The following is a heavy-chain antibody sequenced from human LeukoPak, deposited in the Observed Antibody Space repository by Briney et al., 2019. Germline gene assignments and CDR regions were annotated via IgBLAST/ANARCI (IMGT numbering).Heavy chain of an antibody. V-gene: IGHV3-30*18. D-gene: IGHD5-24*01. CDR1: GFTFSSYG. CDR3: AKDSGWIQFID. Sequence: GRSLRLSCAASGFTFSSYGMHWVRQAPGKGLEWVAVISYDGSNKYYADSVKGRFTISRDNSKNTLYLQMNSLRAEDTGVYYCAKDSGWIQFIDWGQGTPVTVSS. J-gene: IGHJ4*02. CDR2: ISYDGSNK.